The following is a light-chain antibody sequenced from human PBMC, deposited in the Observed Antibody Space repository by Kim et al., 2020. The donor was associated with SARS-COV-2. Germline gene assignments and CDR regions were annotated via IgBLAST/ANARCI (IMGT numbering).Light chain of an antibody. J-gene: IGLJ3*02. CDR1: KLGDKY. CDR2: QDS. CDR3: QAWDSSTAWV. V-gene: IGLV3-1*01. Sequence: VSPVQTASITCSGDKLGDKYACWYQQKPGQSPVLVIYQDSKRPSGIPERFSGSNSGNTATLTISGTQAMDEADYYCQAWDSSTAWVFGGGTHLTVL.